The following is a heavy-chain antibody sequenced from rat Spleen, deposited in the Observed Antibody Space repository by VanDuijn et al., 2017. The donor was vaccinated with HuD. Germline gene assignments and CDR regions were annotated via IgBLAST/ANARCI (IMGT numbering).Heavy chain of an antibody. CDR2: ISPSGGNT. D-gene: IGHD1-11*01. CDR1: GFTFSSFS. CDR3: TRDGGAYGDYFDY. V-gene: IGHV5-46*01. Sequence: EVQLGESGGGLVQPGRSMKLSCAASGFTFSSFSMAWVRQAPTKGLEWVEDISPSGGNTNYRDSVKGRFTISRDDAKSTLYLQMNRLRSEDTATYFCTRDGGAYGDYFDYWGQGVMVTVSS. J-gene: IGHJ2*01.